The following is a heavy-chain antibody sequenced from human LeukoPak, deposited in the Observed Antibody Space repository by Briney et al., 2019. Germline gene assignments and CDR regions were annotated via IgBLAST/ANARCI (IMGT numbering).Heavy chain of an antibody. V-gene: IGHV1-8*01. J-gene: IGHJ6*03. CDR3: ARDNGGTAMAYYYYYYVDV. Sequence: GASVKVSCKASGYTFTSYDINWVRQATGQGLEWMGWMNPNSGNTGYAQKFQGRVTMTRNTSISTAYMELSSLRSEDTAVYYCARDNGGTAMAYYYYYYVDVWGKGTTVTISS. D-gene: IGHD5-18*01. CDR1: GYTFTSYD. CDR2: MNPNSGNT.